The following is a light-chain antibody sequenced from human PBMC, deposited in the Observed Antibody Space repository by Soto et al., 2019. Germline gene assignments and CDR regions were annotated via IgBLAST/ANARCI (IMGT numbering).Light chain of an antibody. CDR1: NNDVGSYNL. V-gene: IGLV2-23*01. CDR2: EGN. J-gene: IGLJ2*01. CDR3: SSYAGSSIYVV. Sequence: QSVLTQPASVSGSPGQSITISCTGTNNDVGSYNLVSWYQQHPGKAPKVMLYEGNKRPSGVSNRFSASKSGNTASLTISGLQADDEADYYCSSYAGSSIYVVFGGGTKVTVL.